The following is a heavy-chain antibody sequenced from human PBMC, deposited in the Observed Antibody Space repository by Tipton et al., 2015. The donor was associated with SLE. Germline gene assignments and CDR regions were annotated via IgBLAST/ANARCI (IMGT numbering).Heavy chain of an antibody. CDR1: GFTFSSYW. Sequence: SLRLSCAASGFTFSSYWMTWVRHVPGKGLEWVGEVHHTGGNNYNPSLRSRVTISMDTSKSQFSLTLKSVTAADTAVYYCARLTPWGYDYWGPGMLVTVSS. D-gene: IGHD7-27*01. CDR3: ARLTPWGYDY. V-gene: IGHV4-4*02. J-gene: IGHJ4*02. CDR2: VHHTGGN.